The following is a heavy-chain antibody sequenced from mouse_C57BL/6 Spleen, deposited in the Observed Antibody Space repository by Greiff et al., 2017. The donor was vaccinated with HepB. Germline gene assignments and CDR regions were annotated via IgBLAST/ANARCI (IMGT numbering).Heavy chain of an antibody. J-gene: IGHJ1*03. CDR1: GYTFTSYG. CDR3: ARTGTDGYFDV. D-gene: IGHD2-14*01. CDR2: IHPNSGST. V-gene: IGHV1-64*01. Sequence: QVQLQQPGAELVKPGASVKLSCKASGYTFTSYGMHWVKQRPGQGLEWIGMIHPNSGSTNYNEKFKSKATLTADKSSSTAYMQLSSLTSEDSAVYYCARTGTDGYFDVWGTGTTVTVSA.